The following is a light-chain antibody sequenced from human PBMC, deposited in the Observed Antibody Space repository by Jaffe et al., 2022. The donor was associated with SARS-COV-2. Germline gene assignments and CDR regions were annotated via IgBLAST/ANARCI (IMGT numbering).Light chain of an antibody. CDR1: QNILYSANNKSY. CDR2: WAS. CDR3: QQYFTTPWT. J-gene: IGKJ1*01. Sequence: DIVMIQSPDSLAVSLGERATINCRSSQNILYSANNKSYLAWYQQKPGQSPKLLTYWASIREVGVPDRFSGSGSGTDFTLTVSSLQAEDVAIYYCQQYFTTPWTFGQGTKVEI. V-gene: IGKV4-1*01.